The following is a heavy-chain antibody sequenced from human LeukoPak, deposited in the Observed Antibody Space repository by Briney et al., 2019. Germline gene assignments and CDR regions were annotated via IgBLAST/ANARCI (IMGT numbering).Heavy chain of an antibody. D-gene: IGHD3-3*01. CDR2: ISAYNGNT. CDR1: GYTFTNYG. V-gene: IGHV1-18*01. Sequence: ASVKVSCKASGYTFTNYGISWVRQAPGQGLEWMGWISAYNGNTNYAQKLQGRVTMTTDTSTSTAYMELRSLRSDDTAVYYCARDDYDFWSGYAYSYYFDYWGQGTLVTVSS. J-gene: IGHJ4*02. CDR3: ARDDYDFWSGYAYSYYFDY.